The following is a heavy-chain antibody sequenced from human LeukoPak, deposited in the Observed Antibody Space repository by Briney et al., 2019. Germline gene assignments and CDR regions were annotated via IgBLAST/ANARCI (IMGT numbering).Heavy chain of an antibody. Sequence: GGSLRLSCAASGFTFSSYWMHWVRQAPGKGLVRVSRINIDGSSTNYADSVKGRFTISRDNAKNTLYLQMNSLRAEDTAVYFCAKDLSGSRNWFDPWGQGTLVTVSS. CDR2: INIDGSST. J-gene: IGHJ5*02. CDR3: AKDLSGSRNWFDP. V-gene: IGHV3-74*01. CDR1: GFTFSSYW. D-gene: IGHD1-26*01.